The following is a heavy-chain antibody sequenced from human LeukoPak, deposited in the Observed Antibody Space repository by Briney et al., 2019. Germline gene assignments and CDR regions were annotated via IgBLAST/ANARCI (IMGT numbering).Heavy chain of an antibody. J-gene: IGHJ4*02. D-gene: IGHD3-9*01. Sequence: QTGGSLRLSCEVSGFIFSNYGMHWVRQAPGKGLEWVALIWYDGRTKFHADSVRGRFTISRDNSANTLYLQMNSLRAEDTAVYYCAKVHTLYYDILTGYPDYWGQGTLVTVSS. V-gene: IGHV3-33*06. CDR3: AKVHTLYYDILTGYPDY. CDR2: IWYDGRTK. CDR1: GFIFSNYG.